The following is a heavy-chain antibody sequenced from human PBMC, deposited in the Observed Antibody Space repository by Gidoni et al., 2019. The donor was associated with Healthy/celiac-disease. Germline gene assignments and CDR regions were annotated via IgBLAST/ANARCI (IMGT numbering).Heavy chain of an antibody. V-gene: IGHV1-3*01. CDR1: GYTFTSYA. CDR2: INAGNGNT. CDR3: ARDSYPYYYDSSGYYPVPDMDV. Sequence: QVQLVQSGAEVKKPGASVKVSCKASGYTFTSYAMHWVRQAPGQRLEWMGWINAGNGNTKYSQKFQGRVTITRDTSASTAYMELSSLRSEDTAVYYCARDSYPYYYDSSGYYPVPDMDVWGQGTTVTVSS. D-gene: IGHD3-22*01. J-gene: IGHJ6*02.